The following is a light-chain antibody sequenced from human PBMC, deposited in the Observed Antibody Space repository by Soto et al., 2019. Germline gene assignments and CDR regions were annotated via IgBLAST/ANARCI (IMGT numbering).Light chain of an antibody. V-gene: IGKV3-20*01. CDR2: GAS. CDR3: QQYGSSQT. J-gene: IGKJ1*01. Sequence: EIVLTQSPGTLSLSPGERATLSCRASQSVSSSYLAWYQQKPGQAPRLLIYGASSRATGIPDRFSGSGSGTDFTLTISRLEPEDFAVYYCQQYGSSQTFGQGIKVEFK. CDR1: QSVSSSY.